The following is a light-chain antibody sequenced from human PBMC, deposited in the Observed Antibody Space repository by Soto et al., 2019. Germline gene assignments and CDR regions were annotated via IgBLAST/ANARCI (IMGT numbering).Light chain of an antibody. V-gene: IGKV3-15*01. CDR3: QQYNDWPPKHT. CDR1: QSVTGN. CDR2: GAS. J-gene: IGKJ2*01. Sequence: EIVMTQSPATLSVSPGERATLSCRASQSVTGNLAWYQKKPGQAPRLLIYGASTRAAGVPARFSGSGSGTACTLTSTTLQPEDFAVYYCQQYNDWPPKHTFGQGTKLEIK.